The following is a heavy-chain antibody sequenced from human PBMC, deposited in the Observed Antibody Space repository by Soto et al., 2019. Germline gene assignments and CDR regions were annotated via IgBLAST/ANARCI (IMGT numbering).Heavy chain of an antibody. CDR2: ISSSSSYT. CDR3: ARSVKRIQLWYPFDY. V-gene: IGHV3-11*06. CDR1: GFTFSDYY. D-gene: IGHD5-18*01. J-gene: IGHJ4*02. Sequence: PGGSLRLSCAASGFTFSDYYMSWIRQAPGKGLEWVSYISSSSSYTNYADSVKGRFTISRDNAKNSLYLQMNSLRAEDTAVYYCARSVKRIQLWYPFDYWGQGTLVTVSS.